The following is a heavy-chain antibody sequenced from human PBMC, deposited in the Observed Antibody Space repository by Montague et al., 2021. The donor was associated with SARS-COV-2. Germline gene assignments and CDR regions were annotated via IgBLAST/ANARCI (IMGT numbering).Heavy chain of an antibody. Sequence: SLSLSFSASGFPFSSYSMNWVRQAPGKGLEWVSSISSSSSYIYYADSVKGRFTISRDNAKNSLYLRMNSLRAEDTAVYYCAGLNGVGYLYWYFDLWGRGTLVTVSS. V-gene: IGHV3-21*01. J-gene: IGHJ2*01. D-gene: IGHD2-8*01. CDR1: GFPFSSYS. CDR2: ISSSSSYI. CDR3: AGLNGVGYLYWYFDL.